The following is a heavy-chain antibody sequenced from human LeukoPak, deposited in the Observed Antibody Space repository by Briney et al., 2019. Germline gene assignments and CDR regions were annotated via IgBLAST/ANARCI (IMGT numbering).Heavy chain of an antibody. CDR3: ARDLGRDRYFDS. J-gene: IGHJ4*02. CDR1: GFTFSLYA. CDR2: ISGPSDTI. Sequence: GGSLRLSCAASGFTFSLYAMNWVRQAPGKGLEWVSYISGPSDTIHYADSVKGRFTISRDNAKNSLYLQMNSLGAEDTAVYYCARDLGRDRYFDSWGQGTLVTVSS. D-gene: IGHD5-24*01. V-gene: IGHV3-48*04.